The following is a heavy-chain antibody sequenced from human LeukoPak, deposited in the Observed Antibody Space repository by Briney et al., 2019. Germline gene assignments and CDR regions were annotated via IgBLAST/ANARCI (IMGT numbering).Heavy chain of an antibody. J-gene: IGHJ4*02. CDR1: GGTFSSYA. D-gene: IGHD6-19*01. V-gene: IGHV1-69*04. Sequence: GSSVKVSCKASGGTFSSYAISWVRQAPGQGLEWMGRIIPILGIANYAQKFQGRVTITADKSTSTAYMELSSLRSEDTAVYYCARAREYSSGHYDYWGQGTLVTVSS. CDR2: IIPILGIA. CDR3: ARAREYSSGHYDY.